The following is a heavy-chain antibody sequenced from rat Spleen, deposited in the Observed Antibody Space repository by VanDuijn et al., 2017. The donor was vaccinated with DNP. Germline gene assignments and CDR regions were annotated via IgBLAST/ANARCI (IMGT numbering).Heavy chain of an antibody. CDR3: ARWGNYDSPFEY. CDR1: GFSLTSYG. CDR2: IWSGGYT. J-gene: IGHJ2*01. V-gene: IGHV2-16*01. Sequence: QVQLKESGPGLVQPSRTLSLTCTVSGFSLTSYGVSWVRQPPGKGLEWIAAIWSGGYTDYNSALESRLSISRDTSKSQVILKMNSLQTEDTAMYFCARWGNYDSPFEYWGQGVMVTVSS. D-gene: IGHD1-11*01.